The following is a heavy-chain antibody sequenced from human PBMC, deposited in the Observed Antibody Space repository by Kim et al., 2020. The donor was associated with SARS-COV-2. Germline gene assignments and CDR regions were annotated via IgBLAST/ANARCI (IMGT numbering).Heavy chain of an antibody. V-gene: IGHV4-34*01. Sequence: SETLSLTCAVYGGSFSGYYWSWIRQPPGKGLEWIGEINHSGSTNYNPSLKSRVTISVDTSKNQFSLKLSSVTAADTAVYYCARGRIQLWLGVFDYWGQG. J-gene: IGHJ4*02. CDR2: INHSGST. CDR1: GGSFSGYY. D-gene: IGHD5-18*01. CDR3: ARGRIQLWLGVFDY.